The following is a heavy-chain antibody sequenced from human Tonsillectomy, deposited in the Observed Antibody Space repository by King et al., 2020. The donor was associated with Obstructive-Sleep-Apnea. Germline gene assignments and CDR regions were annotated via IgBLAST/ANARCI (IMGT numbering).Heavy chain of an antibody. J-gene: IGHJ4*02. V-gene: IGHV3-7*01. CDR3: ARVVYDILTGYSAQYFDY. D-gene: IGHD3-9*01. Sequence: VQLVESGGGLVQPGGSLRLSCAASGFTFSSYWMSWVRQAPGKGLEWVANIKQDGSEKYYVDSVKGRFTISRDNAKNSLYLQMNRLRAEDTAVYYCARVVYDILTGYSAQYFDYWGQGTLVTVSS. CDR1: GFTFSSYW. CDR2: IKQDGSEK.